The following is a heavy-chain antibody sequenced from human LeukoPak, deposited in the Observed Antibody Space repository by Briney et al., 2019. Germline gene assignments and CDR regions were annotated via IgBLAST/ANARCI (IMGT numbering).Heavy chain of an antibody. Sequence: SETLSLTCTVSSGSISNGNYFWGWIRQPPGKGLEWIATIYYTGKTYYNPSLKSRVTISVDTSKNQFPLKLYPVTATDTAVYYCARHVGNSKYYFDYWGQGTLVTVSS. CDR2: IYYTGKT. D-gene: IGHD6-13*01. CDR1: SGSISNGNYF. CDR3: ARHVGNSKYYFDY. J-gene: IGHJ4*02. V-gene: IGHV4-39*01.